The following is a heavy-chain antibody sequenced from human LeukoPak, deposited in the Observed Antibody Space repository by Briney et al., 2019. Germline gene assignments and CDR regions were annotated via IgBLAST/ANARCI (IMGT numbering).Heavy chain of an antibody. D-gene: IGHD3-10*01. J-gene: IGHJ6*03. CDR3: ASGSGSYRTPNYYMDV. Sequence: SGGSLRLSCAASGFTVSSNYMSWVRQAPGKGLEWVSVIYSGGSTYYADSVKGRFTISRDNSKNTLYLQMNSLRAEDTAVYYCASGSGSYRTPNYYMDVWGTGTTVTVSS. V-gene: IGHV3-53*01. CDR2: IYSGGST. CDR1: GFTVSSNY.